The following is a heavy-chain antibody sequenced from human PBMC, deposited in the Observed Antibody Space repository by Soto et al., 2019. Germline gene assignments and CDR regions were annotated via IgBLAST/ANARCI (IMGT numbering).Heavy chain of an antibody. Sequence: PGGSLRLSCAASGFTFSSYSMNWVRQAPGKGLEWVSSISSSSSYIYCADSVKGRFTISRDNAKNSLFLRMISLRDDDTAVYYCTRGTKGGSPPLWGRGTLVTVSS. J-gene: IGHJ4*02. CDR3: TRGTKGGSPPL. V-gene: IGHV3-21*01. CDR1: GFTFSSYS. CDR2: ISSSSSYI. D-gene: IGHD1-7*01.